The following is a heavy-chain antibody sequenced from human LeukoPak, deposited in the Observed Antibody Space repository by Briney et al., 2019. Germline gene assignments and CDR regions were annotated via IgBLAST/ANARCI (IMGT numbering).Heavy chain of an antibody. V-gene: IGHV4-34*01. CDR1: GGSFSGYY. D-gene: IGHD4-17*01. J-gene: IGHJ6*03. CDR2: INHSGST. Sequence: PSETLSLTCAVYGGSFSGYYWSWIRQPPGKGLEWIGEINHSGSTNYNPSLKSRVTISVDTSKNQFSLKLSSVTAADTAVYYCARHRSIRSPLYGDYVVYMDVWGKGTTVTISS. CDR3: ARHRSIRSPLYGDYVVYMDV.